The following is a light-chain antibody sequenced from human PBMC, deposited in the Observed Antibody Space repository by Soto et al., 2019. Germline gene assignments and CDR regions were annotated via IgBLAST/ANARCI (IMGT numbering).Light chain of an antibody. CDR1: ESISSW. V-gene: IGKV1-5*03. CDR3: QQYNSYSLT. CDR2: KAS. J-gene: IGKJ4*01. Sequence: DIHMTQSPSTLSASVGDRVTITCRASESISSWLAWYQQKPGKAPKLLIYKASSLESGVPSRFSGSGSGTEFTLTISGLQPDDFATYYCQQYNSYSLTFGGGTKVEIK.